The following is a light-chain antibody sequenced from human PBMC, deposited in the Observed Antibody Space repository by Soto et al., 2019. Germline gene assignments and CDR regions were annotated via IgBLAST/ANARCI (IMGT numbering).Light chain of an antibody. J-gene: IGKJ4*01. Sequence: EIVLTQSPATLSLSPGDRATLSCRASQTIVNYLAWYQQKPGQAPRLLLYDASTRATGIPARFSGRGSGTDFTLTNSSLEPEDFAVYYCQQRANWPLTFAGGTRVEIK. CDR2: DAS. V-gene: IGKV3-11*01. CDR1: QTIVNY. CDR3: QQRANWPLT.